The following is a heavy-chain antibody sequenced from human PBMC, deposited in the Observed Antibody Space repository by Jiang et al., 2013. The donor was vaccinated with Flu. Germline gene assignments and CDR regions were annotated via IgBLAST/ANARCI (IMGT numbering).Heavy chain of an antibody. CDR1: GDTLTNYY. Sequence: SGAEVKKPGASVKVSCRASGDTLTNYYVHWVRQAPGQGLQWMAIINPSGTTTTYAQQFQGRITMTRDTSTSTVYMDLSSLRSEDTAMYYCAACPGGFDNSFDIWGQGTMVSVSS. V-gene: IGHV1-46*01. CDR3: AACPGGFDNSFDI. J-gene: IGHJ3*02. CDR2: INPSGTTT. D-gene: IGHD3-9*01.